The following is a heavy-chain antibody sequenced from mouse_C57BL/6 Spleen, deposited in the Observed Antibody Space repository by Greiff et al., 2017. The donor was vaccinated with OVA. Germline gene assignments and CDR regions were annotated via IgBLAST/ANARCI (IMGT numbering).Heavy chain of an antibody. D-gene: IGHD1-1*01. J-gene: IGHJ2*01. V-gene: IGHV1-82*01. CDR1: GYAFSSSW. Sequence: QVQLQQSGPELVKPGASVKISCKASGYAFSSSWMNWVKQRPGKGLEWIGRIYPGDGDTNYNGKFKGKATLTADKSSSTAYMQLSSLTSEDSAVYFCARSTTVVATCDYWGQGTTLTVSS. CDR3: ARSTTVVATCDY. CDR2: IYPGDGDT.